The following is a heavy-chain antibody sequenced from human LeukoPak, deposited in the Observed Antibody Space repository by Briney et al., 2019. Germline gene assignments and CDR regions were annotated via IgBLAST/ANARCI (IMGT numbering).Heavy chain of an antibody. CDR3: ARGGLRYFAR. J-gene: IGHJ5*02. D-gene: IGHD3-16*01. CDR1: GFSFSNYW. Sequence: GGSLRLSCAGSGFSFSNYWMSWVRQAPGKGPEWVANIKEDGSEKYYVDSVKGRFTISRDNAKNSLYLQMNSLRAEDTAVYYCARGGLRYFARWGQGTLVTVSS. CDR2: IKEDGSEK. V-gene: IGHV3-7*04.